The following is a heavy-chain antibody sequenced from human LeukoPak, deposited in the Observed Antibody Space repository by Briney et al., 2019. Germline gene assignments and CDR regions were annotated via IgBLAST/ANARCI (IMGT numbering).Heavy chain of an antibody. J-gene: IGHJ4*02. CDR2: IIPILGIA. V-gene: IGHV1-69*04. CDR1: GGTFSSYA. D-gene: IGHD5-18*01. Sequence: SVKVSCKASGGTFSSYAISWVRQAPGQGLEWMGRIIPILGIANYAQKFQGRVTITADKSTSAAYMELSSLRSEDTAVYYCARVDTAMVIDYWGQGTLVTVSS. CDR3: ARVDTAMVIDY.